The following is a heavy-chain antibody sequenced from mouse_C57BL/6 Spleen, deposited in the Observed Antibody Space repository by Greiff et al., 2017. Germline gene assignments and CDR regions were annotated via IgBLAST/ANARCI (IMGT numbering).Heavy chain of an antibody. CDR3: AREGAYYGSFDY. CDR1: GYSITSGYY. Sequence: EVQLQESGPGLVKPSQSLSLTCSVTGYSITSGYYWNWIRQFPGNKLEWMGYISYDGSNNYNPSLKNRISITRDTSKNQSFLKLNSVTTEDTATYYCAREGAYYGSFDYWGQGTTLTVSS. V-gene: IGHV3-6*01. CDR2: ISYDGSN. J-gene: IGHJ2*01. D-gene: IGHD1-1*01.